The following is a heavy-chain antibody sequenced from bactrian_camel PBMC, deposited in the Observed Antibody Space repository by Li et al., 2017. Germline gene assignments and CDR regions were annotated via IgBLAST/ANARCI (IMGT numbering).Heavy chain of an antibody. D-gene: IGHD1*01. CDR3: AADLVTDEPSLVEREYYY. CDR1: GYTLPMN. V-gene: IGHV3S53*01. J-gene: IGHJ4*01. CDR2: IAGDGRT. Sequence: HVQLVESGGGSVQAGGSLRLSCVASGYTLPMNVGWFRRLPGQEREGVAAIAGDGRTDYADPVKGRFTISRDGAKNIIALQMHSPKPEDTATYYCAADLVTDEPSLVEREYYYWGQGTQVTVS.